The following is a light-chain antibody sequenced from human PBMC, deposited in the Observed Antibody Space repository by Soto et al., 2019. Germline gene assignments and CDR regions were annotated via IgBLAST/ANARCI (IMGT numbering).Light chain of an antibody. Sequence: EIVMPQSPATLSLSPGERATLSCRARQSVSSTFAWYQQKPGQAPRLLIYGASTRATGIPARFSGSGSGTEVTLTISSRQSEDFGVYYCQQYNNWPLLFGPGTKVDSK. CDR1: QSVSST. CDR2: GAS. CDR3: QQYNNWPLL. V-gene: IGKV3-15*01. J-gene: IGKJ3*01.